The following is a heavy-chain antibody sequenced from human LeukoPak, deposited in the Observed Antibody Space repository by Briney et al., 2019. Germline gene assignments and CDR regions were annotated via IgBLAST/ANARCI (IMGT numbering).Heavy chain of an antibody. Sequence: ASVKVSCKASGGTFSSYAISWVRQAPGQGLEWMGWISAYNGNTNYAQKHQGRVTMTTDTSTSTAYMELRSLRSDDTAVYYCAREGGSGSYPPWQAPSDYWGQGTLVTVSS. J-gene: IGHJ4*02. CDR2: ISAYNGNT. V-gene: IGHV1-18*01. CDR3: AREGGSGSYPPWQAPSDY. D-gene: IGHD3-10*01. CDR1: GGTFSSYA.